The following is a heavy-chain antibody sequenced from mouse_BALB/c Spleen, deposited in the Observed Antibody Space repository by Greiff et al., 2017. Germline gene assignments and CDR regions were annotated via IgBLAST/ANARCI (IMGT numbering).Heavy chain of an antibody. CDR1: GFNIKDSY. CDR3: ARGRDYYNGFAY. D-gene: IGHD1-1*01. V-gene: IGHV14-3*02. Sequence: EVQLQQSGAELVKPGASVKLSCTASGFNIKDSYMHWVKQRPEQGLEWIGRIDPANGNTKYDPKFQGKATITADTSSNTAYLQLSSLTSEDTAVYYCARGRDYYNGFAYWGQGTLVTVSA. J-gene: IGHJ3*01. CDR2: IDPANGNT.